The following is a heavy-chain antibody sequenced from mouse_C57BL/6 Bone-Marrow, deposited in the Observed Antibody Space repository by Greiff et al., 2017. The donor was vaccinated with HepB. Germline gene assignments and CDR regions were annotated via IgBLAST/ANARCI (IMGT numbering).Heavy chain of an antibody. CDR3: TTLGGDYVGYFDV. D-gene: IGHD2-13*01. CDR2: IDPEDGDT. V-gene: IGHV14-1*01. Sequence: VQLQQSGAELVRPGASVKLSCTASGFNIKDYYMHWVKQRPEQGLEWIGRIDPEDGDTEYAPKFQGKATMTADTASNTAYLQLSSLTSEDTAVYYCTTLGGDYVGYFDVWGTGTTVTVSS. J-gene: IGHJ1*03. CDR1: GFNIKDYY.